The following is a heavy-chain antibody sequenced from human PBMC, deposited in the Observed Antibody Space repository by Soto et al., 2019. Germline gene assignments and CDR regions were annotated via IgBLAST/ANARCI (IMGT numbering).Heavy chain of an antibody. D-gene: IGHD3-22*01. CDR2: ISAYNGNT. CDR3: ARGDYYDSSGYSGDFDI. J-gene: IGHJ3*02. V-gene: IGHV1-18*01. CDR1: GYTFTSYG. Sequence: GGSVKGPCKAAGYTFTSYGISWVRQAPGQGLEWMGWISAYNGNTNYAQKLQGRVTMTTDTSTSTAYMELRSLRSDDTAVYYCARGDYYDSSGYSGDFDIWGQGTMDTVSS.